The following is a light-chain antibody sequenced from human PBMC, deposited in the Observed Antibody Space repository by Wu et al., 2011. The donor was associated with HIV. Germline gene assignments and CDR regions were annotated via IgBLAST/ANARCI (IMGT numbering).Light chain of an antibody. CDR3: QQYGSXPYS. CDR1: QSVSSSY. Sequence: EIVLTQSPGTLSLSPGERATLSCRASQSVSSSYLAWYQQKPGQAPRLLIYGASSRATGIPDRFSGSGSGTDFTLTISRLEPEDFAVYYCQQYGSXPYSFGQGTKLEIK. V-gene: IGKV3-20*01. CDR2: GAS. J-gene: IGKJ2*03.